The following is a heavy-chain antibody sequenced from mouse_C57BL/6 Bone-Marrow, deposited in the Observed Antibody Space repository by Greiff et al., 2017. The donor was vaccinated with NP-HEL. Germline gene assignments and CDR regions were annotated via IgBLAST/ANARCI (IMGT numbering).Heavy chain of an antibody. V-gene: IGHV1-50*01. CDR1: GYTFTSYW. CDR2: IDPSDSYT. Sequence: QVQLQQPGAELVKPGASVKLSCKASGYTFTSYWMQWVKQRPGQGLEWIGEIDPSDSYTNYNQKFKGKATLTVDTSSSTAYMQLSSLTSEDSAVYYCARTVLGYYFDYWGQGTTLTVSS. D-gene: IGHD1-1*01. CDR3: ARTVLGYYFDY. J-gene: IGHJ2*01.